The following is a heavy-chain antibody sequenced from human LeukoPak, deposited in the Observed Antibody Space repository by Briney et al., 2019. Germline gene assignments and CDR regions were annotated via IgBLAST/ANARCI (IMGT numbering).Heavy chain of an antibody. CDR2: IYYSGST. Sequence: PSETLSLTCAVSGGSISSYYWSWIRQPPGKGLEWIGYIYYSGSTNYNPSLKSRVTISVDTSKNQFSLKLSSVTAADTAVYYCASLPPSDYWGQGTLVTVSS. V-gene: IGHV4-59*08. J-gene: IGHJ4*02. CDR1: GGSISSYY. CDR3: ASLPPSDY.